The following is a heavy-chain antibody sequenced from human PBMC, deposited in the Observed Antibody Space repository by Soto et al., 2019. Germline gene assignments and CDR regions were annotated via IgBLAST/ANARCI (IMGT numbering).Heavy chain of an antibody. V-gene: IGHV1-69*12. CDR3: ARGGSSSSWQQDGPVDY. J-gene: IGHJ4*02. Sequence: QVQLVQSGAEVKKPGSSVKVSCKASGGTFSSYAISWVRQAPGQGLEWMGGIIPIFGTANYAQKFQGRVTITADESTSTAYRELISLRSEDTAVYYCARGGSSSSWQQDGPVDYWGQGTLVTVSS. D-gene: IGHD6-6*01. CDR1: GGTFSSYA. CDR2: IIPIFGTA.